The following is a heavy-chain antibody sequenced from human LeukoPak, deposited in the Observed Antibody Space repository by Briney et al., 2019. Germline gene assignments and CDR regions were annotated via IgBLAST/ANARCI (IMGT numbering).Heavy chain of an antibody. CDR3: ARPVITSSGWRHFDY. Sequence: GASVKVSCKASGGTFSSYAISWVRQAPGQGLEWMGRIIPILGIANYAQKFQGRVTITADKSTSTAYMELSSLRSEDTAVYYCARPVITSSGWRHFDYWGQGTLVTVSS. V-gene: IGHV1-69*04. J-gene: IGHJ4*02. D-gene: IGHD6-25*01. CDR1: GGTFSSYA. CDR2: IIPILGIA.